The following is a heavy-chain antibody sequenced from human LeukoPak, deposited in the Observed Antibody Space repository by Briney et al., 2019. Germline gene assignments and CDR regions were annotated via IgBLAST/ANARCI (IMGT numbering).Heavy chain of an antibody. V-gene: IGHV4-34*01. Sequence: SETLSLTCAVYGGSFSGYYWSWIRQPPGKGLEWIGEINHSGSTYYNPSLKSRVTMSVDTSKNQLSLQLSSMTTADTAVYYCVRGPYGASISKWFDPWGQGTQVIVSP. CDR1: GGSFSGYY. CDR3: VRGPYGASISKWFDP. D-gene: IGHD4/OR15-4a*01. CDR2: INHSGST. J-gene: IGHJ5*02.